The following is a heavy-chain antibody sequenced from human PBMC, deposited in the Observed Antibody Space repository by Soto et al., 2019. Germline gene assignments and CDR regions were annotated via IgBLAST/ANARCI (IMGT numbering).Heavy chain of an antibody. D-gene: IGHD6-13*01. CDR2: IYSGGNT. V-gene: IGHV3-53*01. CDR3: ARDPPGIAASGAGG. CDR1: GFTVSNNY. Sequence: GGSLRLSCAASGFTVSNNYMRWVRQAPGKGLEWVSLIYSGGNTHYADSVKGRFTISRDNSKNTLFLQMNSLRVEDTAVYYCARDPPGIAASGAGGWGQGTMVTVSS. J-gene: IGHJ4*02.